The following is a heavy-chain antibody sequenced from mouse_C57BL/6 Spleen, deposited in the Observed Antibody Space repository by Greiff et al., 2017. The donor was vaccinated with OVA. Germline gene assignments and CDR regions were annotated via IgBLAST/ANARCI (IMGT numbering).Heavy chain of an antibody. CDR2: INPSSGYT. V-gene: IGHV1-4*01. D-gene: IGHD1-1*01. Sequence: QVQLQQSGAELARPGASVKMSCKASGYTFTSYTMHWVKQRPGQGLEWIGYINPSSGYTKYNQKFKDKATLTADTSSSTAYMQLSSLTSEDSAVYYGARSGDITTVVATDYWGQGTTLTVSS. CDR1: GYTFTSYT. CDR3: ARSGDITTVVATDY. J-gene: IGHJ2*01.